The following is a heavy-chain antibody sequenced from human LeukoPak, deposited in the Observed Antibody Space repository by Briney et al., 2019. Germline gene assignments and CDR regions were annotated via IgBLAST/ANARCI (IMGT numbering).Heavy chain of an antibody. D-gene: IGHD3-3*01. CDR1: GGSFSGYY. Sequence: SETLSLTCAVYGGSFSGYYWSWIRQPPGKGLEWIGEINHSGSTNYNPSLKSRVTISVDTSKNQFSLKLSSVTAADTAVYYCAIGYYDFWSGYPSPLLPYYYYYGMDVWGQGTTVTVSS. CDR2: INHSGST. CDR3: AIGYYDFWSGYPSPLLPYYYYYGMDV. V-gene: IGHV4-34*01. J-gene: IGHJ6*02.